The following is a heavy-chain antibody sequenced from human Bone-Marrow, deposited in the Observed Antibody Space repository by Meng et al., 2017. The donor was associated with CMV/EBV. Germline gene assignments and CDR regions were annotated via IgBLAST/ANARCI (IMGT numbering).Heavy chain of an antibody. CDR1: GFTFGSYS. CDR3: ARDRVEYYDFWSGYYGSERRNWFDP. CDR2: ISSSSSYI. J-gene: IGHJ5*02. Sequence: GGSLRLSCAASGFTFGSYSMNWVRQAPGKGLEWVSSISSSSSYIYYADSVKGRFTISRDNAKNSLYLQMNSLRAEDTAVYYCARDRVEYYDFWSGYYGSERRNWFDPWGQGTLVTVSS. D-gene: IGHD3-3*01. V-gene: IGHV3-21*01.